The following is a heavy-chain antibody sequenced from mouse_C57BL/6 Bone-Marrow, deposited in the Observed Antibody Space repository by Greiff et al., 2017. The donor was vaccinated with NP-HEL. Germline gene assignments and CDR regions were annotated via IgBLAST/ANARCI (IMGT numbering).Heavy chain of an antibody. Sequence: EVMLVESGPGLVKPSQSLSLTCTVTGYSITSCYVWCWIRNFPGNKLECMGYISYSGSTNYNPSLKSRISITHDTSKNHFFLKLNSVTTEDTATYYCARADYDSLDYWGQGTTLTVSS. V-gene: IGHV3-1*01. CDR1: GYSITSCYV. CDR3: ARADYDSLDY. CDR2: ISYSGST. J-gene: IGHJ2*01. D-gene: IGHD2-4*01.